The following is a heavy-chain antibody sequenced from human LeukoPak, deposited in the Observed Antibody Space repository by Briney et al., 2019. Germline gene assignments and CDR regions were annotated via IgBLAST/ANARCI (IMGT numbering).Heavy chain of an antibody. D-gene: IGHD1-1*01. CDR1: GYSFTSYW. CDR3: ARPKGTTGTTWVADY. J-gene: IGHJ4*02. Sequence: GESLKISCKGSGYSFTSYWIGWVRQMPGKGLEWMGIIYPGDSDTRYSPSFQGQVTISADKSISTAYLQWSSLKASDTAMYYCARPKGTTGTTWVADYWGQGTLVTVSS. CDR2: IYPGDSDT. V-gene: IGHV5-51*01.